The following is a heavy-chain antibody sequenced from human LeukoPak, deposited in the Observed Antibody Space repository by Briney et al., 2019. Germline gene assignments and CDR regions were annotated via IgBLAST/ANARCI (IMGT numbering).Heavy chain of an antibody. CDR2: ITANGDTT. D-gene: IGHD3-10*01. Sequence: GGSLRLSCSVSGFTFSSYAMHWVRQAPGKGLEYVSSITANGDTTYCADSLKDRFTISRDNSKNTLYLQMSSLRPEDTAVYYCARESGWAHLDYWGQGTLVTVSS. J-gene: IGHJ4*02. CDR1: GFTFSSYA. CDR3: ARESGWAHLDY. V-gene: IGHV3-64D*08.